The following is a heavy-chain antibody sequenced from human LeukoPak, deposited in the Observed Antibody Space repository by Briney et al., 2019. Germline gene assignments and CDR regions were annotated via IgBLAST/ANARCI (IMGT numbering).Heavy chain of an antibody. CDR1: GGSISSYY. J-gene: IGHJ4*02. CDR2: VNYSGST. Sequence: PSETLSLTCTVSGGSISSYYWSWIRQPPGKGLEWIGYVNYSGSTNYNTSLKSRLTISADTSKNQFSLKLSSVTAADTAVYYCARGGSNVDYWGQGTLVTVSS. V-gene: IGHV4-59*01. D-gene: IGHD3-16*01. CDR3: ARGGSNVDY.